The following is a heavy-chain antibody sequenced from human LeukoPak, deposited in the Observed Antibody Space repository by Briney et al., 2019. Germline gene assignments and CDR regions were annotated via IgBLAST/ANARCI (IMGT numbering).Heavy chain of an antibody. CDR3: AREFYSSGWHYFGY. CDR2: IFPSGTT. J-gene: IGHJ4*02. CDR1: GGSFSSYY. Sequence: SETLSLTCTVSGGSFSSYYWSWIRQPAGEGLEWIGHIFPSGTTNYNPSLKSRVTMSVDTSKNQFSLKLSSVTAADTAVYYCAREFYSSGWHYFGYWGQGTLVTVSS. D-gene: IGHD6-19*01. V-gene: IGHV4-4*07.